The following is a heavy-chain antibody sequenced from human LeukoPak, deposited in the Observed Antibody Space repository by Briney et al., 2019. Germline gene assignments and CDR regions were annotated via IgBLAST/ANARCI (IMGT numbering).Heavy chain of an antibody. D-gene: IGHD5-24*01. CDR1: GFTVSSNY. CDR3: ARGPRRRDGYKGDAFDI. CDR2: IYSGGST. Sequence: GGSLRLSCAASGFTVSSNYMSWVRQAPGKGLEWVSVIYSGGSTYYADSVKGRFTISRDNSKNTLYLQMNSLRAEDTAVYYCARGPRRRDGYKGDAFDIWGQGTMVTVSS. V-gene: IGHV3-53*01. J-gene: IGHJ3*02.